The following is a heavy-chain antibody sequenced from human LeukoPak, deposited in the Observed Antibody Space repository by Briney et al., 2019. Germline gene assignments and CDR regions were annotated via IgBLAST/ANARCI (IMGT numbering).Heavy chain of an antibody. CDR2: ISGYNGNT. J-gene: IGHJ4*02. Sequence: GASVKVSCKTSGYSFTSNGISWVRQAPGQGLEWMGCISGYNGNTNYAQKFQGRVTMTTDASTRTAHMEVGGLRSDDTAVYYCARGGWTTGMDYWGQGTLVTVSS. D-gene: IGHD1-14*01. CDR3: ARGGWTTGMDY. CDR1: GYSFTSNG. V-gene: IGHV1-18*01.